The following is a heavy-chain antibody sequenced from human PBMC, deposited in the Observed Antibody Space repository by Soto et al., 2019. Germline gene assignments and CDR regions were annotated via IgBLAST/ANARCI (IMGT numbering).Heavy chain of an antibody. CDR2: LYAVDGS. J-gene: IGHJ3*01. CDR3: ATWHEREHAFDV. CDR1: GLTISGKKY. Sequence: DVQLVESGGGLIQPGESLRLSCAAFGLTISGKKYVAWVRQAPGKGLEWGSALYAVDGSFDADSVTGRFTTSSDSSKTTVYLQMNDLRPDDTAVYYCATWHEREHAFDVWGQGTTVTISS. D-gene: IGHD1-1*01. V-gene: IGHV3-53*01.